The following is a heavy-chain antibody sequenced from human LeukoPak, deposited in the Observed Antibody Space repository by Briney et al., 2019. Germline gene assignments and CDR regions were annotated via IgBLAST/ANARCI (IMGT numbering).Heavy chain of an antibody. V-gene: IGHV1-69*05. CDR2: IIPIFGTA. CDR3: ASLSDFKLAFDI. CDR1: GGTFSSYA. J-gene: IGHJ3*02. D-gene: IGHD3-3*01. Sequence: GASVKVSCKASGGTFSSYAISWVRQAPGQGLEWMGRIIPIFGTANYAQKFQGRVTITTDESTSTAYMELSSLRSEDTAVYYCASLSDFKLAFDIWGKGTMVTVSS.